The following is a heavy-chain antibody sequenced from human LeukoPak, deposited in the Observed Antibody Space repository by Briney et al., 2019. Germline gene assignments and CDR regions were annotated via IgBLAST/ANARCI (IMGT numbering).Heavy chain of an antibody. D-gene: IGHD2-21*02. CDR2: ISSSSSYI. CDR3: ARIQVGTAFDY. V-gene: IGHV3-21*01. Sequence: GGSLRLSCAASGFTFSSYSMNWVRQAPGKGLEWVSSISSSSSYIYYADSVKGRFTISRDNAKNSLYLQMNSLRAEDPAVYYCARIQVGTAFDYWGQRTLVTVSS. J-gene: IGHJ4*02. CDR1: GFTFSSYS.